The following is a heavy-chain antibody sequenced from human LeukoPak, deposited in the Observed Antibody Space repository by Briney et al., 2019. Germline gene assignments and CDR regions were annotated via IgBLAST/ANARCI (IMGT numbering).Heavy chain of an antibody. J-gene: IGHJ6*02. Sequence: SETLSLTCSASGGSFSDYYWSWIRQPPGTGLEWIGEINHSGSTNYNPSLKSRVTISLDTSKNQFSLKLSSVTAADTAVYYCARGFDYSRYYGMDVWGQGTTVTVSS. V-gene: IGHV4-34*01. CDR2: INHSGST. CDR3: ARGFDYSRYYGMDV. CDR1: GGSFSDYY. D-gene: IGHD4-11*01.